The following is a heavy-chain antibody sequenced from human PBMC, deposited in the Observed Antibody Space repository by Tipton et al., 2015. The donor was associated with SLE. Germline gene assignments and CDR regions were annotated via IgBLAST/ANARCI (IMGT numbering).Heavy chain of an antibody. CDR3: SGVRGGGYFQH. V-gene: IGHV4-59*01. CDR2: IYYSGST. J-gene: IGHJ1*01. Sequence: TLSLTCTVSGGSISSYYWSWIRQPPGKGLEWIGYIYYSGSTNYNPSLKGRVTISVDTSKNQFSLKLSSVTAADTAVYYGSGVRGGGYFQHWGQGTLVTVSS. D-gene: IGHD3-10*01. CDR1: GGSISSYY.